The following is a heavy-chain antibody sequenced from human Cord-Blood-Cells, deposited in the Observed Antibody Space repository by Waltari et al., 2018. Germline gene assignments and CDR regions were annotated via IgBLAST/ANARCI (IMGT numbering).Heavy chain of an antibody. CDR2: ISSSSSYI. D-gene: IGHD3-9*01. Sequence: EVQLVESGGGLVKPGGSLRLSCAASGFTFSSYSMNWVRQAPGKGLEWVSSISSSSSYIYYADSVKGGFTISRDNAKNSLYLQMNSLRAEDTAVYYCARDERYVGADYDILTGYYYYYYMDVWDKGTTVTVSS. CDR3: ARDERYVGADYDILTGYYYYYYMDV. CDR1: GFTFSSYS. J-gene: IGHJ6*03. V-gene: IGHV3-21*01.